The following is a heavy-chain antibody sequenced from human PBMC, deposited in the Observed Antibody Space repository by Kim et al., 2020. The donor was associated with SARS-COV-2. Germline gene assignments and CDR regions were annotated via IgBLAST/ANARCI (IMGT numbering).Heavy chain of an antibody. CDR3: ARDFRQLERRWHYYYGMDV. V-gene: IGHV3-11*06. Sequence: GRFTISRDNAKNSLYLQMNSLRAEDTAVYYCARDFRQLERRWHYYYGMDVWGQGTTVTVSS. D-gene: IGHD1-1*01. J-gene: IGHJ6*02.